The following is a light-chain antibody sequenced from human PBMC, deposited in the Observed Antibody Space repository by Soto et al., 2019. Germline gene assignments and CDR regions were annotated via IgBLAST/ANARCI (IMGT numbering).Light chain of an antibody. CDR1: QSVTTF. CDR2: DAS. CDR3: QQRTNWPLT. J-gene: IGKJ4*01. Sequence: EIVLTQSPVTLSLSPGERATLSCRASQSVTTFLAWYQQKPGQAPRLLIYDASKRATGIPARFSGSGSGTDFTLTNSGLEPEDFAIYYCQQRTNWPLTFGGGTKVEIK. V-gene: IGKV3-11*01.